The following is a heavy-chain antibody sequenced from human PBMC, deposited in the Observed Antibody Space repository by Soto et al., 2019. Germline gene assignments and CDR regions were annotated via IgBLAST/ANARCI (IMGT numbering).Heavy chain of an antibody. CDR3: ARHWFGSEMATMGLVY. CDR2: IYPGDSDT. Sequence: GESLKISCKASGYSFTTYWIGWVRQMPGKGLEWMGIIYPGDSDTRYSPSFQGQVTISADKSITTAYLQWSSLTASDTAMYYCARHWFGSEMATMGLVYWGQGTLVTVSS. J-gene: IGHJ4*02. CDR1: GYSFTTYW. D-gene: IGHD3-10*01. V-gene: IGHV5-51*01.